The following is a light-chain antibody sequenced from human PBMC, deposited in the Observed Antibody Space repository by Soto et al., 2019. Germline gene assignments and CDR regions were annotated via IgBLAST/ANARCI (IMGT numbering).Light chain of an antibody. CDR3: HQYNTYPLT. CDR1: QSVSSW. J-gene: IGKJ1*01. V-gene: IGKV1-5*03. Sequence: DIPMTQSPSTLSASVGDRVTITCRASQSVSSWLAWYQQKPGKVPKVLIYKASSLESGVPSRFSGSGSGTECTLTISGLQPDDSATYYCHQYNTYPLTFGQGTKVEIK. CDR2: KAS.